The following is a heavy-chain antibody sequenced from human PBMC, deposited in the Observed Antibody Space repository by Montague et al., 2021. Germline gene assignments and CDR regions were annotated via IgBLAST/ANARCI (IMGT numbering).Heavy chain of an antibody. D-gene: IGHD2-15*01. V-gene: IGHV4-38-2*02. J-gene: IGHJ4*02. CDR2: IFHRGST. Sequence: SETLSLTCTVSGYSISSGYYWGWIRQPPGKGLEWIGSIFHRGSTYYHPSPKRRVTISVDTSKNQFSLELTSVTAADTALYYCARDREAAPFDYWGQGTLVTVSS. CDR1: GYSISSGYY. CDR3: ARDREAAPFDY.